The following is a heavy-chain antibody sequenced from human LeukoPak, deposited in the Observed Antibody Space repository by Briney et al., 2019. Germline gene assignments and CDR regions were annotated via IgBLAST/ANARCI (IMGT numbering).Heavy chain of an antibody. V-gene: IGHV4-34*01. Sequence: SETLSLTCAVYGGSFSGYYWSWIRQPPGKGLEWIGEINHSGSTNYNPSLKSRVTISVDTSKNQFSLKLSSVTAADTAVYYCARKLYARIDPWGQGTLVTVSS. CDR1: GGSFSGYY. D-gene: IGHD5/OR15-5a*01. CDR3: ARKLYARIDP. J-gene: IGHJ5*02. CDR2: INHSGST.